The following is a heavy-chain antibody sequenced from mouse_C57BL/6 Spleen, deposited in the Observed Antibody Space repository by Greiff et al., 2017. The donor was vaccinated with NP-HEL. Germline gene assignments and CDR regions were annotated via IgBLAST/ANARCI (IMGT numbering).Heavy chain of an antibody. V-gene: IGHV6-3*01. J-gene: IGHJ3*01. D-gene: IGHD2-4*01. CDR3: TYYDFFAY. CDR2: IRLKSDNYAT. CDR1: GFTFSNYW. Sequence: EVMLVESGGGLVQPGGSMKLSCVASGFTFSNYWMNWVRQSPEKGLEWVAQIRLKSDNYATHYAESVKGRFTISRDDSKSSVYLQMNNLRAEDTGIYYCTYYDFFAYWGQGTLVTVSA.